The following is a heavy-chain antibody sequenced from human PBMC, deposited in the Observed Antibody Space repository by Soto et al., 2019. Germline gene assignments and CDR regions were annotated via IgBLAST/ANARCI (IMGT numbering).Heavy chain of an antibody. CDR3: VKELRRVRNEREAYC. Sequence: EVQLVESGGGLVQPGESLRLSCAASGFSVSYSYMSWVRQTPWKGLGWVSVIYNGGTTYYADSVKGRFTISRDDSRNTLFLQINSLRVDDTALYYCVKELRRVRNEREAYCWGQGPLVTVSS. CDR2: IYNGGTT. J-gene: IGHJ4*02. V-gene: IGHV3-66*01. CDR1: GFSVSYSY. D-gene: IGHD3-16*01.